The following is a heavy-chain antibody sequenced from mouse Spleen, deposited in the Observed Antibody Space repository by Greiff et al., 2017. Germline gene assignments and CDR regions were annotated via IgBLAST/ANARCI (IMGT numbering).Heavy chain of an antibody. D-gene: IGHD4-1*01. Sequence: EVMLVESGGGLVKPGGSLKLSCAASGFTFSSFTMPWVRQTPAKSLEWVATISSGGGNTYYPDSVKGRFTISRDNARNTLYLQMSSLGAEDTSMYYCASLVALTGTGYWGQGTTLTVSS. CDR2: ISSGGGNT. V-gene: IGHV5-9*01. CDR3: ASLVALTGTGY. CDR1: GFTFSSFT. J-gene: IGHJ2*01.